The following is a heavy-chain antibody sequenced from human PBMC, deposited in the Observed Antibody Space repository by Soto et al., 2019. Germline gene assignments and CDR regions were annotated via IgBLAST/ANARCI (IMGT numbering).Heavy chain of an antibody. CDR3: AEDNEVAAAGISLALDC. J-gene: IGHJ4*02. Sequence: GGSLRLSCAASGFTFSSYAMSWVRQAPGKGLEWVSAISGSGGSTYYADSVKGRFTISRDNSKNTLYLQMNSLRAEDTAVYYCAEDNEVAAAGISLALDCWGQGTLVTVSS. CDR1: GFTFSSYA. D-gene: IGHD6-13*01. CDR2: ISGSGGST. V-gene: IGHV3-23*01.